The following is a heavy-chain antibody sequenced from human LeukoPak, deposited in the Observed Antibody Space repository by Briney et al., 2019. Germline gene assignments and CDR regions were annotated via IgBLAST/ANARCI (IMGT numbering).Heavy chain of an antibody. J-gene: IGHJ4*02. CDR3: ARGFMGYLDY. CDR1: GGSISSSSYY. D-gene: IGHD3-10*01. Sequence: SETLSLTCTVSGGSISSSSYYWGWIRQPPGKGLEWIGSIYYSGSTYYNPSLKSRVTISVDTSKNQFSLKLSSVTAADTAVYYCARGFMGYLDYWGQGTLVTVSS. V-gene: IGHV4-39*07. CDR2: IYYSGST.